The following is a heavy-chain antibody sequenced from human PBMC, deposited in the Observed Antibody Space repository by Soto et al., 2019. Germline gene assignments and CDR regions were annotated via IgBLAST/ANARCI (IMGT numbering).Heavy chain of an antibody. V-gene: IGHV3-23*01. Sequence: GGSLRLSCAASGFTFSSYAMSWVRQAPGKGLEWVSAISGSGGSTYYADSVKGRFTISRDNSKNTLYLQMNSLRAEDTAVYYCAKDLPVVPAAWYYYYYMDVWGKGTTVTVSS. D-gene: IGHD2-2*01. CDR1: GFTFSSYA. CDR3: AKDLPVVPAAWYYYYYMDV. J-gene: IGHJ6*03. CDR2: ISGSGGST.